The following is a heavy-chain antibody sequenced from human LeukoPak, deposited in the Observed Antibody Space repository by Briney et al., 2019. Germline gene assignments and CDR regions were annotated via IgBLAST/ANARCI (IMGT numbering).Heavy chain of an antibody. CDR3: TPRARFDP. D-gene: IGHD3-10*01. J-gene: IGHJ5*02. Sequence: GGSLRLSCAASGFTFSTYAMSWVRQAPGQGVEGVAALSGSGAGTYYADSVKGGLTISRDNSKNTLCVEMTSLSAEDTAVYYCTPRARFDPWGQGTLVTVSS. CDR2: LSGSGAGT. CDR1: GFTFSTYA. V-gene: IGHV3-23*01.